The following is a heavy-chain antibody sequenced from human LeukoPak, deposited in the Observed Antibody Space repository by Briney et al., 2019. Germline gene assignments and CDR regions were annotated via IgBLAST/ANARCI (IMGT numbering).Heavy chain of an antibody. Sequence: GGSLRLSCAASGFTITTNYMNWVRQAPGKGLEWVSYISSSSSTIYYADSVKGRFTISRDNAKNSLYLQMNSLRAEDTAVYYCARGYDDYVWGSYRYPNDAFDIWGQGTMVTVSS. J-gene: IGHJ3*02. D-gene: IGHD3-16*02. CDR3: ARGYDDYVWGSYRYPNDAFDI. V-gene: IGHV3-48*04. CDR1: GFTITTNY. CDR2: ISSSSSTI.